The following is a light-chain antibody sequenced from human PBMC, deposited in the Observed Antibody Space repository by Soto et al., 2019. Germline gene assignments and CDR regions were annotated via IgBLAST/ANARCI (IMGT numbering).Light chain of an antibody. CDR1: SSDVGRYNL. CDR2: EAN. CDR3: SSYAGFSTSVI. V-gene: IGLV2-23*01. J-gene: IGLJ2*01. Sequence: QSALTQPASVSGSPGQSISISCTGTSSDVGRYNLVSWYQQHPGKAPKLLIYEANKRPSWVSNRFSGSKSGNTASLTISGLQAEDEADYYCSSYAGFSTSVIFGGGTKLTVL.